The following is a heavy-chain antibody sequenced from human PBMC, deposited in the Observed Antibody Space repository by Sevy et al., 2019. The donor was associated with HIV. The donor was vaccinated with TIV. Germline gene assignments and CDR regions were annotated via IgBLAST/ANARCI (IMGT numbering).Heavy chain of an antibody. CDR1: GFTFDDYA. D-gene: IGHD1-26*01. V-gene: IGHV3-9*01. Sequence: GGCLRLSCAASGFTFDDYAMHWVRQAPGKGLEWVSGISWNSGSIGYADSVKGRFTISRDNAKNSLYLQMNSLRAEDTALYYCAKDRSIVGATMGSAFDIWGQGTMVTVSS. CDR2: ISWNSGSI. CDR3: AKDRSIVGATMGSAFDI. J-gene: IGHJ3*02.